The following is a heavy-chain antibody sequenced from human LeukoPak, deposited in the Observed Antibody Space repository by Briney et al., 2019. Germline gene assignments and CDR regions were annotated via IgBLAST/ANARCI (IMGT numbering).Heavy chain of an antibody. CDR3: ANLGIRSSGWYIAY. J-gene: IGHJ4*02. CDR1: GFTFDDYA. CDR2: ISWNSGSI. Sequence: GGSLRLSCAASGFTFDDYAMHWVRQAPGKGLEWVSGISWNSGSIGYADSVKGRFTISRDNAKNSLYLQMNSLRAEDTALNYCANLGIRSSGWYIAYWGQGTLVTVSS. D-gene: IGHD6-19*01. V-gene: IGHV3-9*01.